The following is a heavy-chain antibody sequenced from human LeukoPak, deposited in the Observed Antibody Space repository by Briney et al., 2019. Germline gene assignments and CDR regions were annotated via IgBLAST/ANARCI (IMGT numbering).Heavy chain of an antibody. Sequence: PSETLSLTCAVYGGSFSGYYWSWIRQPPGKGLEWIGEINHSGSTNYNPSLKSRVTISVDTSKNQFSLKLSSVTAADTAVYYCARGRAEYYYYYGMDVWGKGTTVTVSS. V-gene: IGHV4-34*01. CDR2: INHSGST. CDR1: GGSFSGYY. CDR3: ARGRAEYYYYYGMDV. J-gene: IGHJ6*04.